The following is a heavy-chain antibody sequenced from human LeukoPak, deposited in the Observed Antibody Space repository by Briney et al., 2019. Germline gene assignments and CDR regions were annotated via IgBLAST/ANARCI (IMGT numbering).Heavy chain of an antibody. CDR3: ARDPRGDGYNPDY. D-gene: IGHD5-24*01. V-gene: IGHV1-46*01. CDR1: GYTFTSYA. J-gene: IGHJ4*02. Sequence: GASVKVSCKASGYTFTSYAMHWVRQAPGQGLEWMGIINPSGGSTTYAQAFQGRVTMTRDTSTSTVYMELRSLRSEDTAVYYCARDPRGDGYNPDYWGQGTLVTVSS. CDR2: INPSGGST.